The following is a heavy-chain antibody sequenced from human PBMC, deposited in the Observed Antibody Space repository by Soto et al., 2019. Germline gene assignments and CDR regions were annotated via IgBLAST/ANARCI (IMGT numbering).Heavy chain of an antibody. J-gene: IGHJ4*02. V-gene: IGHV3-30*18. CDR3: AKDGNAIGVMYYFDF. D-gene: IGHD2-21*01. CDR1: GFTFSSHG. Sequence: GGSLRLSCAASGFTFSSHGMHWVRQAPGEGLEWVAVIGHEGSEANYADSVEGRFTVSRDNSKNTLYLQMNSLRAEDTGVYYCAKDGNAIGVMYYFDFWGLGTLVTVSS. CDR2: IGHEGSEA.